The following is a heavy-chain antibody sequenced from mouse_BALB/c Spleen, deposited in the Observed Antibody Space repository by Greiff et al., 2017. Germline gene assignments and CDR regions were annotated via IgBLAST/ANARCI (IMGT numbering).Heavy chain of an antibody. CDR1: GFTFSSFG. Sequence: VQLKESGGGLVQPGGSRKLSCAASGFTFSSFGMHWVRQAPEKGLEWVAYISSGSSTIYYADTVKGRFTISRDNPKNTLFLQMTSLRSEDTAMYYCAKLGGYAMDYWGQGTSVTVSS. V-gene: IGHV5-17*02. J-gene: IGHJ4*01. CDR2: ISSGSSTI. D-gene: IGHD3-3*01. CDR3: AKLGGYAMDY.